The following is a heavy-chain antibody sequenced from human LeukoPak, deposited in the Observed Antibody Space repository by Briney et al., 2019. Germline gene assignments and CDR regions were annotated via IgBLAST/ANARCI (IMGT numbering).Heavy chain of an antibody. D-gene: IGHD3-10*01. V-gene: IGHV1-3*03. CDR3: ARSSGSYYDPLYYMDV. J-gene: IGHJ6*03. Sequence: ASVKVSCKASGYTFTTYTIHWVRQAPGQRLEWMGWINAGNGNTKYSQEFQDRVTITRDTSASTTYMELSSLRSEDMAVYYCARSSGSYYDPLYYMDVWGKGTTVTISS. CDR2: INAGNGNT. CDR1: GYTFTTYT.